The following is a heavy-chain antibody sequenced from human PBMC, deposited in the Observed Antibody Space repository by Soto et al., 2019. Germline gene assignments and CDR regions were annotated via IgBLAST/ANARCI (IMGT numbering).Heavy chain of an antibody. D-gene: IGHD6-6*01. CDR1: GFTFTSSA. V-gene: IGHV1-58*02. CDR2: IVVGSGNT. CDR3: AAAPEYSSSSHYYYYGMDV. J-gene: IGHJ6*02. Sequence: ASVKVSCKASGFTFTSSAMQWVRQARGQRLEWIGWIVVGSGNTNYAQKFQERVTITRDMSTSTAYMELSSLRSKDTAVYYCAAAPEYSSSSHYYYYGMDVWGQGTTVTVSS.